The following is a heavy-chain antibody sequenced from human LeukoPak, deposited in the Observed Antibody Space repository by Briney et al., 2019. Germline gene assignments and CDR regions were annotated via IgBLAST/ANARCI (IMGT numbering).Heavy chain of an antibody. CDR2: IYYTGST. CDR3: ARNLIPEQLVLNF. Sequence: PSETLSLTCTVSGGSISSYYWNWIRQAPGRELEWIGYIYYTGSTNKNPSLKSRVTMSVDTSKNQFSLNLKSVTPEDTAVYYCARNLIPEQLVLNFWGQGILVTVSS. J-gene: IGHJ4*02. V-gene: IGHV4-59*01. CDR1: GGSISSYY. D-gene: IGHD6-13*01.